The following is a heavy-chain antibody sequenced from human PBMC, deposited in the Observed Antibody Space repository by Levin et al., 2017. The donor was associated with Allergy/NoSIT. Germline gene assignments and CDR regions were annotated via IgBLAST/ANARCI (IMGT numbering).Heavy chain of an antibody. V-gene: IGHV3-21*01. CDR3: ARGIRAPLNYYYFYGMDV. CDR2: IGSSAGYI. J-gene: IGHJ6*02. Sequence: PSETLSLTCAASEFTFSSYSMNWVRQAPGKGLEWVSSIGSSAGYIYYADSVKGRFTISRDNGQNSLYLQMNSLRAEDTGVYYCARGIRAPLNYYYFYGMDVWGQGTTVTVSS. CDR1: EFTFSSYS.